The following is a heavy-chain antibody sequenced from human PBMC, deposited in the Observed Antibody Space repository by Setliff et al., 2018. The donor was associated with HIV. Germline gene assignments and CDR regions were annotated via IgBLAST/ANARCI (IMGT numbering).Heavy chain of an antibody. V-gene: IGHV3-7*03. CDR1: GFTFSSYW. D-gene: IGHD3-10*02. Sequence: GSLRLSCAASGFTFSSYWMSWVRQAPGKGLEWVANIKQDGSEKYYADSVKGRFTISRDNAKNSLYLQMNSLRAEDTAMYYCARDKGPPPVVHLDYWGQGTLVTVSS. CDR2: IKQDGSEK. CDR3: ARDKGPPPVVHLDY. J-gene: IGHJ4*02.